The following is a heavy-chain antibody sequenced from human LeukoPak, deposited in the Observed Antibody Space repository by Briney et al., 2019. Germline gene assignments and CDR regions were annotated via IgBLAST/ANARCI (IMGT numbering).Heavy chain of an antibody. CDR1: GFTFSSYA. Sequence: GGSLRLSCAASGFTFSSYAMHWVRQAPGKGLEWVAVISYDGSNKYYADSVKDRFTISRDNSKNTLYLQMNSLRAEDTAVYYCARGDTAMVDYWGQGTLVTVSS. CDR3: ARGDTAMVDY. J-gene: IGHJ4*02. D-gene: IGHD5-18*01. V-gene: IGHV3-30*04. CDR2: ISYDGSNK.